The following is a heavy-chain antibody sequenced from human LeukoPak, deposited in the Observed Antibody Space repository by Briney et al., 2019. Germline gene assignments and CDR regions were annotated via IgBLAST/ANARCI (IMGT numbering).Heavy chain of an antibody. CDR3: ARVEWMGYYMDV. Sequence: ASVKVSCKTSGYTFTSYGISWVRQAPEQGLEWMGGISVYNGNTNYVQKFQGRVTMTTDTSTSTTYMELRSLRSDDTAVYYCARVEWMGYYMDVWGKGTTVTVSS. CDR1: GYTFTSYG. CDR2: ISVYNGNT. V-gene: IGHV1-18*01. J-gene: IGHJ6*03. D-gene: IGHD2-2*03.